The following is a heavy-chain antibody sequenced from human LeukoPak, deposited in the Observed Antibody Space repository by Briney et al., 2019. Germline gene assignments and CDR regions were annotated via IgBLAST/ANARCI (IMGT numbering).Heavy chain of an antibody. Sequence: GSSVNVSCTASGGTFSSYAISAVRQAPGQGLEWMGGIIPIFGTANYAQKFQGRVTITADESTSTAYMELSSLRSEDTAVYYCARRDSLGYCSSTSCYSNAFDIWGQGTMVTVSS. D-gene: IGHD2-2*01. CDR3: ARRDSLGYCSSTSCYSNAFDI. V-gene: IGHV1-69*01. J-gene: IGHJ3*02. CDR1: GGTFSSYA. CDR2: IIPIFGTA.